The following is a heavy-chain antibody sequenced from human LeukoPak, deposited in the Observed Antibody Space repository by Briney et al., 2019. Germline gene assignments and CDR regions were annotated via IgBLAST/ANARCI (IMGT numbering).Heavy chain of an antibody. J-gene: IGHJ6*02. CDR1: GFTFSSYA. V-gene: IGHV3-30-3*01. D-gene: IGHD6-19*01. CDR2: ISCDGSNK. CDR3: ASSGWANPV. Sequence: PGRSLRLSCAASGFTFSSYAMHWVRRAPGKGLEWVAVISCDGSNKYYADSVKGRFTISRDNSKNTLYLQMNSLRAEDTAVYYCASSGWANPVWGQGTTVTVSS.